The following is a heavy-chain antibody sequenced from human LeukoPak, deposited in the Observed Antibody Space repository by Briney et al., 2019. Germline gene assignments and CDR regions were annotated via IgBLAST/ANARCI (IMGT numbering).Heavy chain of an antibody. J-gene: IGHJ6*02. Sequence: GESLKISCKGSGYSFTSYWIGWVRQMPGKGLEWMGIIYPGDSDTRYRPSFQGQVTISADKSISTAYLQWSSLKASDTAMYYCARHCSGGSCHPYYYYGMDVWGQGTTVTVSS. CDR2: IYPGDSDT. CDR1: GYSFTSYW. D-gene: IGHD2-15*01. CDR3: ARHCSGGSCHPYYYYGMDV. V-gene: IGHV5-51*01.